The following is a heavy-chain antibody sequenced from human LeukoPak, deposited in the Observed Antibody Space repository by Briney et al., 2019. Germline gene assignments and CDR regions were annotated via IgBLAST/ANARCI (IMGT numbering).Heavy chain of an antibody. CDR2: IIPIFGTA. Sequence: VASVKVSCKASGGTFSSYAISWVRQAPGQGLEWMGGIIPIFGTANYAQKFQGRVTITADESTSTAYMELSSLRSEDTAVYYCARANEPDCSSTSCYQTGWFDPWGQGTLVTVSS. D-gene: IGHD2-2*01. V-gene: IGHV1-69*01. CDR1: GGTFSSYA. J-gene: IGHJ5*02. CDR3: ARANEPDCSSTSCYQTGWFDP.